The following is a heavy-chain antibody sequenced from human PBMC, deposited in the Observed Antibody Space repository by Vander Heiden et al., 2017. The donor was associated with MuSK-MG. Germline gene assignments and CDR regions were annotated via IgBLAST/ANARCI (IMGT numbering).Heavy chain of an antibody. CDR2: SNHSGST. D-gene: IGHD2-21*02. V-gene: IGHV4-34*01. CDR3: ARGSRPRGDSVFDP. Sequence: QVQLQQWGAGLLKPSETLSLTCADYGGSFSGYYWSWIRQPPGKGLEWIGESNHSGSTNYNPSLKSRVTISVDTSKNQFSLKLSSVTAADTAVYYCARGSRPRGDSVFDPWGQGTLVTVSS. J-gene: IGHJ5*02. CDR1: GGSFSGYY.